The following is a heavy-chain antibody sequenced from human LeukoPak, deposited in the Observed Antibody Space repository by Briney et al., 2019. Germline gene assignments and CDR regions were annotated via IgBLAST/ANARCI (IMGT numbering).Heavy chain of an antibody. D-gene: IGHD3-22*01. CDR2: IIPIFGTA. CDR3: ARVSLYYYDSSGYYY. J-gene: IGHJ4*02. CDR1: GGTFSSYA. Sequence: SVKASCKASGGTFSSYAISWVRQAPGQGLEWMGGIIPIFGTANYAQKFQGRVTITTDESTSTAYMELSSLRSEDTAVYYCARVSLYYYDSSGYYYWGQGTLVTVSS. V-gene: IGHV1-69*05.